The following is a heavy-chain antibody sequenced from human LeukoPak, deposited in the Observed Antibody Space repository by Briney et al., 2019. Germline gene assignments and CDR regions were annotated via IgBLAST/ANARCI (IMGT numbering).Heavy chain of an antibody. CDR2: IWYDGSNK. CDR3: AREIATQGDSFDY. CDR1: GFTFSSYG. Sequence: GGSLRLSCAASGFTFSSYGMHWVRQAPGKGLEWVAVIWYDGSNKYYADSVKGRFTISRDNSKNTLYLQMNSLRAEDTAVYYCAREIATQGDSFDYWGQGTLVTVSS. J-gene: IGHJ4*02. D-gene: IGHD2-21*01. V-gene: IGHV3-33*08.